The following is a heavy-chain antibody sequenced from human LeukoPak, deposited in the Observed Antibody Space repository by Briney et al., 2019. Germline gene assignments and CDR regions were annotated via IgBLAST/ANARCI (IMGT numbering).Heavy chain of an antibody. CDR1: GFTFSSYA. CDR3: AREVGGYCSSTSCHGYYYYYYMDV. V-gene: IGHV3-30*04. Sequence: PGGSLRLSCAASGFTFSSYAMHWVRQAPGKGLEWVAVISYDGSNKYYADSVKGRFTISRDNSKNTLYLQMNSLRAEDTAVYYCAREVGGYCSSTSCHGYYYYYYMDVWGKGTTVTISS. J-gene: IGHJ6*03. D-gene: IGHD2-2*01. CDR2: ISYDGSNK.